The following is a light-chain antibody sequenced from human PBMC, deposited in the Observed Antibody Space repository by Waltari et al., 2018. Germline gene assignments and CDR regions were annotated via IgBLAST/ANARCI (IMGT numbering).Light chain of an antibody. CDR3: QQYYSTPPYT. V-gene: IGKV1-NL1*01. Sequence: DIQMTQSPSSLSASVGDRVTITCRASQGISNSLAWYQQKPGKAPKLLLYAASRLESGVPSRFSVSGSGTDYTLTISSLQPEDFATYYCQQYYSTPPYTFGQGTKLEIK. J-gene: IGKJ2*01. CDR2: AAS. CDR1: QGISNS.